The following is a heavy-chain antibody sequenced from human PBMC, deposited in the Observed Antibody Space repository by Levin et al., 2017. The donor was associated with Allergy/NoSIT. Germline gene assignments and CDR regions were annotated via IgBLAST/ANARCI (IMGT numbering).Heavy chain of an antibody. Sequence: GESLKISCKASGYTFTGYYMHWVRQAPGQGLEWMGWINPNSGGTNYAQKFQGRVTMTRDTSISTAYMELSRLRSDDTAVYYCARGGLFCSSTSCHFDYWGQGTLVTVSS. V-gene: IGHV1-2*02. CDR2: INPNSGGT. CDR1: GYTFTGYY. CDR3: ARGGLFCSSTSCHFDY. D-gene: IGHD2-2*01. J-gene: IGHJ4*02.